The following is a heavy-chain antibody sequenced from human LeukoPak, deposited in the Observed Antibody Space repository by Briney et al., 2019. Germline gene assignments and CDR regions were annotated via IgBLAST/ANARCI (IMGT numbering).Heavy chain of an antibody. D-gene: IGHD4/OR15-4a*01. J-gene: IGHJ4*02. Sequence: GGSLRLSCAASGFTFSSNSMNWVRQAPGKGLEWVSYISGTSTIYYADSVKGRFTISRDNAKNSLYLQMNSLRDEDTAVYFCARSMVGAVYFDYWGQGTLVTVSS. CDR2: ISGTSTI. CDR3: ARSMVGAVYFDY. V-gene: IGHV3-48*02. CDR1: GFTFSSNS.